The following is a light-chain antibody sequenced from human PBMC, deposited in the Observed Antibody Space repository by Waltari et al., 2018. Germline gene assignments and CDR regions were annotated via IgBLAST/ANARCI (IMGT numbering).Light chain of an antibody. V-gene: IGLV1-51*01. J-gene: IGLJ3*02. CDR2: AED. CDR1: SPNIGINY. Sequence: QSVLTQPPSVSAAPGQRVTITCSGSSPNIGINYVSWYRQFPGTAPKLLIYAEDMRPSGIPDRFAASKSGPSATLDITGLRTGDEADYDCGTWDNALTGWVFGGGTKLTVV. CDR3: GTWDNALTGWV.